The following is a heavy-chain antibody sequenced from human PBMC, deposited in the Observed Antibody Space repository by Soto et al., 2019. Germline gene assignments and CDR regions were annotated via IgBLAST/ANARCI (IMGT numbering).Heavy chain of an antibody. CDR3: AKDRRGDFDY. V-gene: IGHV3-30*18. CDR2: ISYDGSNK. CDR1: GFTFSSYG. D-gene: IGHD3-10*01. Sequence: QVQLVESGGGVVQPGRSLRLSCAASGFTFSSYGMHWVRQAPGKGLEWVAVISYDGSNKYYADSVKGRLTISRDNSKNTLYLQMNSLRAEDTAVYYCAKDRRGDFDYWGQGTLVTVSS. J-gene: IGHJ4*02.